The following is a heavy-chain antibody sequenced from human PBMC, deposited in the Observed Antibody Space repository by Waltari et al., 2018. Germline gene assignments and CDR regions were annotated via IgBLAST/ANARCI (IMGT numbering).Heavy chain of an antibody. J-gene: IGHJ3*02. V-gene: IGHV3-30*02. D-gene: IGHD3-10*01. CDR3: AKGLLWFREGDAFDI. CDR2: IRYDGSNK. CDR1: GFTFSSYG. Sequence: QVQLVESGGGVVQPGGSLRLSCAASGFTFSSYGMHWVRQAPGKGLGWVAFIRYDGSNKYYADSVKGRFTISRDNSKNTLYLQMNSLRAEDTAVYYCAKGLLWFREGDAFDIWGQGTMVTVSS.